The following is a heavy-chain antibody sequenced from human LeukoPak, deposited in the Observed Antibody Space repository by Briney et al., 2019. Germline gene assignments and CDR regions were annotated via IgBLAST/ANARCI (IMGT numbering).Heavy chain of an antibody. CDR1: GYTFTGYY. V-gene: IGHV1-2*02. Sequence: GASVKVSCTASGYTFTGYYMHWVRQAPGQGLEWMGSINPNSGGTNYAQKFQGRVTMTRDTSISTAYMELSRLRSDDTAVYYCARALGGCDPWIFGVGIYWGQRTLVTVSS. CDR2: INPNSGGT. CDR3: ARALGGCDPWIFGVGIY. D-gene: IGHD3-3*01. J-gene: IGHJ4*02.